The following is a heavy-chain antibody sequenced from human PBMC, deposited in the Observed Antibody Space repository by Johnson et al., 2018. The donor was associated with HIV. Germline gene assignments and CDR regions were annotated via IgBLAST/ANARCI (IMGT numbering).Heavy chain of an antibody. Sequence: QMLLVESGGGVVKPGRSLRLSCAASGFTFSSYAMHWVRQAPGKGLEWVAVISYDGSNKYYADSVRGRFTISRDNSKNTLYLQMNSLRAEDTVVYYCARDGHGIWENAAFDVWGQGTMVTVSS. D-gene: IGHD1-26*01. CDR3: ARDGHGIWENAAFDV. J-gene: IGHJ3*01. V-gene: IGHV3-30*04. CDR1: GFTFSSYA. CDR2: ISYDGSNK.